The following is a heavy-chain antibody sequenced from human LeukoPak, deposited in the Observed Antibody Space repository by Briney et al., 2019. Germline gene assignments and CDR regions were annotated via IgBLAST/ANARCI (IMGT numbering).Heavy chain of an antibody. CDR2: IHYDGNIK. D-gene: IGHD3-3*01. V-gene: IGHV3-30*02. Sequence: GSLRLSCTTSGFIFRSYGMHWVRQAPGKGLEWVAFIHYDGNIKHYADSVKGRFTIPRDNSKNSLYLHMNNLRVEDTALYYCAKVQQYDFWSGRNWFDPWGQGTLVTVSS. CDR1: GFIFRSYG. J-gene: IGHJ5*02. CDR3: AKVQQYDFWSGRNWFDP.